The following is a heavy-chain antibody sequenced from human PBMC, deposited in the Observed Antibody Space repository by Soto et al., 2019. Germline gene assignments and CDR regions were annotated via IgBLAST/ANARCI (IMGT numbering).Heavy chain of an antibody. Sequence: QVELQESGPGLVKPSGTLSLTCAVSGGSVSSRYWWSWVRQSPGKGLEWIGEIYHSGSANYNPSLKSRVTMSVDNSKNQCSLRLNSMTAADTAVYYCARYNAASGTYYFDYWGQGTLVTVSS. V-gene: IGHV4-4*02. CDR2: IYHSGSA. CDR1: GGSVSSRYW. D-gene: IGHD6-13*01. J-gene: IGHJ4*02. CDR3: ARYNAASGTYYFDY.